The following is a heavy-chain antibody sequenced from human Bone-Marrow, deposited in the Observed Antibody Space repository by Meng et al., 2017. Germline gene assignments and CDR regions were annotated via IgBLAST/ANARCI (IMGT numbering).Heavy chain of an antibody. CDR1: GFTFSSYW. J-gene: IGHJ5*02. CDR3: AGGGNWFAP. V-gene: IGHV3-74*01. Sequence: EVKLVESGGGLLQPGGPLSLSCAASGFTFSSYWLHWVRQAPGKGLVWVSRIDSDGSSTSYADSVKGRFTIARDNAKNTLYLQMNSLRAEDTAVYYCAGGGNWFAPWGQGTLVTVSS. CDR2: IDSDGSST. D-gene: IGHD3-10*01.